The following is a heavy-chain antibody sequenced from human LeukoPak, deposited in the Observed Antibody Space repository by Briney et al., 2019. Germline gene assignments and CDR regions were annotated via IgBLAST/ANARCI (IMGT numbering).Heavy chain of an antibody. Sequence: GGSLRLSCAASGFTFSSYAMSWVRQASGKGLEWVSAISGSGGSTYYADSVKGRFTISRDNSKNTLYLQMNSLRAEDTAVYYCAGTTMIVVVPTSDYWGQGTLVTVSS. CDR1: GFTFSSYA. J-gene: IGHJ4*02. CDR3: AGTTMIVVVPTSDY. V-gene: IGHV3-23*01. CDR2: ISGSGGST. D-gene: IGHD3-22*01.